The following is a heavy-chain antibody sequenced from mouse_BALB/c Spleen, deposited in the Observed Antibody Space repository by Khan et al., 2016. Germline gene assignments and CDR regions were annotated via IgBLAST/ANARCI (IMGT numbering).Heavy chain of an antibody. CDR3: AREENALDY. CDR1: GFTFSSYA. CDR2: ISSGGTT. Sequence: EVELVEPGGGLVKPGGSLKFSCAASGFTFSSYAMSWVRQTPEKRLEWVASISSGGTTYYPDSVKGRFTISRDDARNILYIQMNSLRSEDTASYYCAREENALDYWGQGTSVTVSS. J-gene: IGHJ4*01. V-gene: IGHV5-6-5*01.